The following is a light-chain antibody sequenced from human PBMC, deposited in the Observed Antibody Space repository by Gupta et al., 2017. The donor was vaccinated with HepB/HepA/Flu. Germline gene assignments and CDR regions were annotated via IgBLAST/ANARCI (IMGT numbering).Light chain of an antibody. Sequence: QAGLTQPPSVSKGLRQTATLTCTGNSSNVGNQGAAWLQQHQGHPPKLLSYNNNNRPSGISERFSSSRSGNTASLTITGLQPEDEADYDCSAWDSSLSAHVFGGGTKLTVL. J-gene: IGLJ2*01. CDR1: SSNVGNQG. CDR2: NNN. V-gene: IGLV10-54*04. CDR3: SAWDSSLSAHV.